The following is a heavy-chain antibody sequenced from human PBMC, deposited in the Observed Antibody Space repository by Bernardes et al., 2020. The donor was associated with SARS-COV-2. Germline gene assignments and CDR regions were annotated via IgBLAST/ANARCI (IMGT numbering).Heavy chain of an antibody. J-gene: IGHJ4*02. CDR1: GGSISSYY. CDR3: ARRDYFSEYAFGAYFD. D-gene: IGHD3-3*01. Sequence: SETLSLTCTASGGSISSYYWTWIRQPPGKGLEWIGYIYYSGTTNYDPSLKSRVTMSLDTSKNQFSLKLSSVTAADTAVYYCARRDYFSEYAFGAYFDWGQGILVTVSS. CDR2: IYYSGTT. V-gene: IGHV4-59*01.